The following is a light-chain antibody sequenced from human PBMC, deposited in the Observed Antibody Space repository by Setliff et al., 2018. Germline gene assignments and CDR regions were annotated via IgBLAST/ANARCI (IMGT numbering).Light chain of an antibody. CDR3: QQYAASPLT. CDR2: GAS. V-gene: IGKV3-20*01. CDR1: QSVASNF. Sequence: EIVLTQSPGTLSLSPGETATLSCRASQSVASNFLAWYQQKPGLAPRLLIHGASRRATGIPDKFSGSGSGTDFTLGISRLEPEDFAVYYCQQYAASPLTFGGGTKVDIK. J-gene: IGKJ4*01.